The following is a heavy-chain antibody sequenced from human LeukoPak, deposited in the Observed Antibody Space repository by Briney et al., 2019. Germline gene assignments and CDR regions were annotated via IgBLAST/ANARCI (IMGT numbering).Heavy chain of an antibody. V-gene: IGHV1-18*01. J-gene: IGHJ4*01. CDR2: ITAYNGNR. CDR1: GYTFTSYG. Sequence: ASVKVSCKASGYTFTSYGISWVRQAPGQGLEWMGWITAYNGNRLYAQRFQGRITLTTDTSTSTSYMELRSLEYDDAAIYYCARDNDKVVDHWGQGTLVTVSS. D-gene: IGHD1-1*01. CDR3: ARDNDKVVDH.